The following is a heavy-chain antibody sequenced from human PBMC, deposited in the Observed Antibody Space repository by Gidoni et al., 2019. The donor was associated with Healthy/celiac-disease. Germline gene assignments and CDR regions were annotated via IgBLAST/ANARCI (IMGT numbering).Heavy chain of an antibody. CDR2: IYYSGST. V-gene: IGHV4-59*01. CDR1: GGSISSYY. CDR3: ARYIVVVPAAMSTKYWYFDL. J-gene: IGHJ2*01. D-gene: IGHD2-2*01. Sequence: QVQLQESGPGLVKPSETLSLTCTVSGGSISSYYWSWIRQPPGKGLEWIGYIYYSGSTNYNPSLKSRVTISVDTSKNQFSLKLSSVTAADTAVYYCARYIVVVPAAMSTKYWYFDLWGRGTLVTVSS.